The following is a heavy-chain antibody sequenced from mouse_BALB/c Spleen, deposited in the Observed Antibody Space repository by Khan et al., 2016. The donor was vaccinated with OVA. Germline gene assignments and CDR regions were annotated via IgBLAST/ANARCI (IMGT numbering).Heavy chain of an antibody. Sequence: QVQLQQSGPGLVAPSQSLSITCTISGFSLTNYGVHWVRQPPGKGLEWLVVIWSDGSTTYNSAFKSRLTISKDNSKSQVFLKMNSLQTDDTAMYFGTRQPYYHYNIMDYWGQGTSVTVSS. D-gene: IGHD2-10*01. CDR1: GFSLTNYG. CDR2: IWSDGST. J-gene: IGHJ4*01. CDR3: TRQPYYHYNIMDY. V-gene: IGHV2-6-1*01.